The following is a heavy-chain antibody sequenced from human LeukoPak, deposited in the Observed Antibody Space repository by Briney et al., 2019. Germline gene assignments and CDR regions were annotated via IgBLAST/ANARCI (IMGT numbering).Heavy chain of an antibody. D-gene: IGHD3-22*01. CDR2: IWYDGSNK. J-gene: IGHJ4*02. CDR1: GFTFSSYG. V-gene: IGHV3-33*01. Sequence: GGSLRLSCAASGFTFSSYGMHWVRQAPGKGLEWVAVIWYDGSNKYYTDSVKGRFTISRDNSMNTLYLQMNSLRAEDTAVYYCARDYDNSGFSPYCRGQGTLVTVSS. CDR3: ARDYDNSGFSPYC.